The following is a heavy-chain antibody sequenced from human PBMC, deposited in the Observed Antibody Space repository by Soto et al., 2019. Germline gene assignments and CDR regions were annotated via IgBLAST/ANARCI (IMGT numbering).Heavy chain of an antibody. CDR3: AKDSHYNYDFWSGYWGAYYYYGMDV. CDR1: GFTFSSYA. V-gene: IGHV3-23*01. J-gene: IGHJ6*02. Sequence: GRSLRLSCAASGFTFSSYAMSWVRQAPGKGLEWVSAISGSGGSTYYADSVKGRFTISRDNSKNTLYLQMNSLRAEDTAVYYCAKDSHYNYDFWSGYWGAYYYYGMDVWGQGTTVTVSS. CDR2: ISGSGGST. D-gene: IGHD3-3*01.